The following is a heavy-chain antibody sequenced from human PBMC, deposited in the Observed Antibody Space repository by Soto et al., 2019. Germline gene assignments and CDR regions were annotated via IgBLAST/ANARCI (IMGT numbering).Heavy chain of an antibody. V-gene: IGHV3-23*01. D-gene: IGHD6-13*01. CDR2: ISTTGGGT. Sequence: RGSLRLSCAASGFAFDNYGMAWVRQAPGRGPEWVSSISTTGGGTYYTDSVKGRFTISRDNSKNTLFLQMNSLRAEDTAVYYCARHPERIAQIGWFDPWGQGTLVT. CDR3: ARHPERIAQIGWFDP. CDR1: GFAFDNYG. J-gene: IGHJ5*02.